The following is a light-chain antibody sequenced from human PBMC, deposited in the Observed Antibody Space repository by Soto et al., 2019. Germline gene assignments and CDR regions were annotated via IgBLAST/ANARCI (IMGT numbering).Light chain of an antibody. Sequence: QSVLPQPPSVSGAPGQRVTISCTGSSSNIGAGYDVHWYQQLPGTAPKLLIYGNSNRPSGVPDRFSGSKSGTSASLDITGLQAEDEAEYYCQSYDNSLSGLWVFGGGTKLTVL. CDR1: SSNIGAGYD. CDR2: GNS. J-gene: IGLJ3*02. CDR3: QSYDNSLSGLWV. V-gene: IGLV1-40*01.